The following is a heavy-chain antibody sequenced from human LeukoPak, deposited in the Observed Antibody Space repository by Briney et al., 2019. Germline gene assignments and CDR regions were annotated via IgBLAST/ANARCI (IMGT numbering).Heavy chain of an antibody. CDR1: GDSISSASYY. CDR3: AREAFCSGGSCYSGAFDI. Sequence: PSQTLSLTCTVSGDSISSASYYWSWIRQPAGKGLEWIGRAYTSGSTTYNPSLKSRVTISVDTSKNQFSLTLTSVTAADTAVYYCAREAFCSGGSCYSGAFDIWGQGTMVTVSS. V-gene: IGHV4-61*02. CDR2: AYTSGST. J-gene: IGHJ3*02. D-gene: IGHD2-15*01.